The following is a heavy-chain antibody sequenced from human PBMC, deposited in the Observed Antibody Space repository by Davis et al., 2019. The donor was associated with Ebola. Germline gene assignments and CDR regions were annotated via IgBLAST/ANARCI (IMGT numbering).Heavy chain of an antibody. CDR2: IIPIFGTA. J-gene: IGHJ5*02. CDR1: GGTFSSYA. Sequence: SVKVSCKASGGTFSSYAISWVRQAPGQGLEWMGGIIPIFGTANYAQKFQGRVTITADKSTSTAYMELSSLRSDDTAVYYCARSITMIVEVGGWFDPWGQGTLVTVSS. CDR3: ARSITMIVEVGGWFDP. D-gene: IGHD3-22*01. V-gene: IGHV1-69*06.